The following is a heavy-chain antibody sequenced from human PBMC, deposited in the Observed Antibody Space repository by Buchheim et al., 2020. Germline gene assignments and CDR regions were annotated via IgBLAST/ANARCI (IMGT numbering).Heavy chain of an antibody. CDR3: HPTRVEMATRSDRSSSY. J-gene: IGHJ4*02. CDR2: ISYDGSNK. Sequence: QVQLVESGGGVVQPGRSLRLSCAASGFTFSSYGMHWVRQAPGKGLEWVAVISYDGSNKYYADSVKGRFTISRDNSKNTLYLQMNSLRAEDTAVYYCHPTRVEMATRSDRSSSYWGQGTL. CDR1: GFTFSSYG. V-gene: IGHV3-30*03. D-gene: IGHD5-24*01.